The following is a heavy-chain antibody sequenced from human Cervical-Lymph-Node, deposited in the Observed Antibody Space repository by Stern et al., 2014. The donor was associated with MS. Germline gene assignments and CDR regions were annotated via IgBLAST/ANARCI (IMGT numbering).Heavy chain of an antibody. CDR2: TYSSGST. J-gene: IGHJ6*02. Sequence: VQLEESGPGLVKPSETLSLTCTVSGGSIKSYYWSWIRQPPGKGLEWIGYTYSSGSTSYNPALKSRVTISVDTSKNQFSLKLSHVTVADTAVYFCARDPSYHGMDVWGQGTTVTVSS. CDR3: ARDPSYHGMDV. CDR1: GGSIKSYY. V-gene: IGHV4-59*01.